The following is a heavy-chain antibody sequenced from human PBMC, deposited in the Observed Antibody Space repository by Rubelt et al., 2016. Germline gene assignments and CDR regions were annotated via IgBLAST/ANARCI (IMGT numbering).Heavy chain of an antibody. CDR2: ISWNSGSI. J-gene: IGHJ4*02. V-gene: IGHV3-9*01. Sequence: GKGLEWVSGISWNSGSIGYADSVKGRFTISRDNAKNSLYLQMNSLRAEDTAVYYCAKDADIVVVPAENGFDYWGQGTLVTVSS. D-gene: IGHD2-2*01. CDR3: AKDADIVVVPAENGFDY.